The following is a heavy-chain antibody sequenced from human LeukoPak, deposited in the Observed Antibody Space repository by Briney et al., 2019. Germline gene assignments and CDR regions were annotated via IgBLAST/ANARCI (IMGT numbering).Heavy chain of an antibody. CDR3: ARHVAIFGVVIIYNDAFDI. D-gene: IGHD3-3*01. V-gene: IGHV4-39*01. J-gene: IGHJ3*02. CDR1: GGSIKSSSYY. CDR2: IYYSGTT. Sequence: SETLSLTCTVSGGSIKSSSYYWGWIRQPPGKGLEWIGSIYYSGTTYYNPSLKSRVTISGDTSDNQFSLKLNSVTDADTAVYYCARHVAIFGVVIIYNDAFDIWGQGTMVTVSS.